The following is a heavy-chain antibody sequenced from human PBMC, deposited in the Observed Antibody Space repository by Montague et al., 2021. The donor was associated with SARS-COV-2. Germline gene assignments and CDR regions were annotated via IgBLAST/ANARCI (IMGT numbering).Heavy chain of an antibody. CDR2: IKQDGSEK. J-gene: IGHJ4*02. Sequence: SLRLSRAASGFTFSSYWMSWVRQAPGKGLEWVANIKQDGSEKYYVDSVKGRFTISRDNAKDSLYLQMNSLRAEDTAVYYCARDGYGDYPFDYWGQGTLVTVSS. D-gene: IGHD4-17*01. V-gene: IGHV3-7*01. CDR1: GFTFSSYW. CDR3: ARDGYGDYPFDY.